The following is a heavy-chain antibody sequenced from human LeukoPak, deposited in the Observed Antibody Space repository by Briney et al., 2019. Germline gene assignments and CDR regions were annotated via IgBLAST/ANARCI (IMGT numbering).Heavy chain of an antibody. V-gene: IGHV4-59*01. CDR2: IYYSGGT. CDR3: ARDRLGLGAFDI. J-gene: IGHJ3*02. Sequence: PSETLSLTCTVSGGSISSYYWSWIRQPPGKGLEWIGYIYYSGGTNYNPSLKSRVTISVDTSKNQFSLKLSSVTAADTAVFYCARDRLGLGAFDIWGQGTTVTVSS. CDR1: GGSISSYY. D-gene: IGHD3-16*01.